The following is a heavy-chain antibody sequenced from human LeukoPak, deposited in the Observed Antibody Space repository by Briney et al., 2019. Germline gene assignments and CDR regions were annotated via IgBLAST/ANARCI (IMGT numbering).Heavy chain of an antibody. D-gene: IGHD3-22*01. Sequence: PPGRSLRLSCAASGFTFSNYPMHWVRQAPGKGLEWVAVVSDDGNNIYYADSVKGRFTISRDNSKNTLYLQMNSLRAEDTAVYYCARAQGYWFRYMNVWGKGTTVTVSS. V-gene: IGHV3-30*04. CDR2: VSDDGNNI. CDR3: ARAQGYWFRYMNV. CDR1: GFTFSNYP. J-gene: IGHJ6*03.